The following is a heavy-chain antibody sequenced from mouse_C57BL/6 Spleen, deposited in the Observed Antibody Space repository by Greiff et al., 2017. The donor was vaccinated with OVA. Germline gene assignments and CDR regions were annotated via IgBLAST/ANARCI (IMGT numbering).Heavy chain of an antibody. CDR1: GYAFTNYL. J-gene: IGHJ2*01. CDR2: INPGSGGT. V-gene: IGHV1-54*01. D-gene: IGHD2-13*01. Sequence: QVQLKESGAELVRPGTSVKVSCKASGYAFTNYLIEWVKQRPGQGLEWIGVINPGSGGTNYNEKFKGKATLTADKSSSTAYMQLSSLTSEDAAVYFCARPGEVDYWGQGTTLTVSS. CDR3: ARPGEVDY.